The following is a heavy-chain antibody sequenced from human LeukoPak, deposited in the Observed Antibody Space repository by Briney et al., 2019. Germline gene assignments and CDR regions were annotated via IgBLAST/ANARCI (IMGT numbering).Heavy chain of an antibody. CDR2: INHSGNT. J-gene: IGHJ6*03. V-gene: IGHV4-39*07. Sequence: SETLSLTCTVSGGSISSSSYYWSWIRQPPGKGLEWIGEINHSGNTNYNPSLKSRVTISVDTSKNQFSLKLSSVTAADTAVYYCARGLYYYDSSGYYDYYYMDVWGKGTTVTVSS. D-gene: IGHD3-22*01. CDR1: GGSISSSSYY. CDR3: ARGLYYYDSSGYYDYYYMDV.